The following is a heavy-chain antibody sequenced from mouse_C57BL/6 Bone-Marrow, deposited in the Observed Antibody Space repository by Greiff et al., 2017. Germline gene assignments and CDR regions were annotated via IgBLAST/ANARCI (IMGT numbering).Heavy chain of an antibody. V-gene: IGHV3-6*01. J-gene: IGHJ2*01. Sequence: EVQLVESGPGLVKPSQSLSLTCSVTGYSITSGYYWNWIRQFPGNKLEWMGYISYDGSNNYNPSLKNRISITRDTSKNQFFLKLNSVTTEDTATYYCARDDYEGYWGQGTTLTVSS. D-gene: IGHD2-4*01. CDR1: GYSITSGYY. CDR2: ISYDGSN. CDR3: ARDDYEGY.